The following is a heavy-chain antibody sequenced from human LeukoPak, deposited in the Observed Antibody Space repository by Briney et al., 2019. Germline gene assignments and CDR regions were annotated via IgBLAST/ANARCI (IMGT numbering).Heavy chain of an antibody. V-gene: IGHV4-34*01. CDR3: ARHYHGGYSYGWVFDY. Sequence: SETLSLTCAVYGGSFSGYYWSWIRQPPGKGLEWIGEINHSGSTSYNPSLKSRVTISVDTSKNQFSLKLSSVTAADTAVYYCARHYHGGYSYGWVFDYWGQGTLVTVSS. CDR1: GGSFSGYY. CDR2: INHSGST. D-gene: IGHD5-18*01. J-gene: IGHJ4*02.